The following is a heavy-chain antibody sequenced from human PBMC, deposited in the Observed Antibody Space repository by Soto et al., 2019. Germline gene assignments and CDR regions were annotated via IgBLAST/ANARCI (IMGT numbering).Heavy chain of an antibody. CDR1: GGTFSDYT. J-gene: IGHJ3*02. Sequence: SVKVSCKASGGTFSDYTMSWLRQAPGRGLEWMGGIIPMIGATNNAQKLKGRLTITADKSTGTVYMELNSLRSDDTAVYYCARYWSAGTLYGAFDIWGQGTEVTVSS. CDR2: IIPMIGAT. V-gene: IGHV1-69*06. D-gene: IGHD2-15*01. CDR3: ARYWSAGTLYGAFDI.